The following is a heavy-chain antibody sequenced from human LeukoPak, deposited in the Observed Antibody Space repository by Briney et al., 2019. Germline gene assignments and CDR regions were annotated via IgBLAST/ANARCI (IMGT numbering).Heavy chain of an antibody. Sequence: PSETLSLTCAVYGGSFSGYYWTWIRQPPGRGLEWVASINGDGSQRSSVGSMRGRFTISRDNADNSLYLQMNSLRVEDTAVYYCARDSEYGALDIWGQGTTVTVSS. CDR2: INGDGSQR. J-gene: IGHJ3*02. V-gene: IGHV3-7*01. CDR3: ARDSEYGALDI. CDR1: GGSFSGYY. D-gene: IGHD4-17*01.